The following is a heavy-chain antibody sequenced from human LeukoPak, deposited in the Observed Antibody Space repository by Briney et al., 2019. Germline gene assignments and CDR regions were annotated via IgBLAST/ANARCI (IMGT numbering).Heavy chain of an antibody. J-gene: IGHJ4*02. D-gene: IGHD3-10*01. V-gene: IGHV4-34*01. Sequence: ASEILSLTCAVYGGSFSGYYWSWIRQPPGKGLEWIGEINHSGSTNYNPSLKSRVTISVDTSKNQFSLKLSSVTAADTAVYYCARGRGVLLWFGESPNFDYWGQGTLVTVSS. CDR2: INHSGST. CDR1: GGSFSGYY. CDR3: ARGRGVLLWFGESPNFDY.